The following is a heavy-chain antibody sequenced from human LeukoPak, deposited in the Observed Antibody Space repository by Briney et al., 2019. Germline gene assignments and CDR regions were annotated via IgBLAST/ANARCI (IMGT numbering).Heavy chain of an antibody. D-gene: IGHD6-13*01. Sequence: PSETLSLTCTVSGGSISSGDYYWSWIRQPPGKGLEWIGYIYYSGSTYYNPSLKSRVTISVDTSKNQFSLKLSSVTAADTAVYYCARDARIAAAGTFDYWGQGTLVTVSS. CDR2: IYYSGST. V-gene: IGHV4-30-4*08. J-gene: IGHJ4*02. CDR3: ARDARIAAAGTFDY. CDR1: GGSISSGDYY.